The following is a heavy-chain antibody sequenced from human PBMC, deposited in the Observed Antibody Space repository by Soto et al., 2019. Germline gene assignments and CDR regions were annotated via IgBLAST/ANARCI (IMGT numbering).Heavy chain of an antibody. CDR2: LYYSGTT. CDR1: GASISSDYNY. Sequence: SETLSLTCSVSGASISSDYNYWAWVRQPPGKALEWIGSLYYSGTTHYNPSLKNRVTISVDWSKNQVSLRLTSVTAADTAVYSCVRLRTSFDIWGPGTLVTVS. CDR3: VRLRTSFDI. J-gene: IGHJ4*02. V-gene: IGHV4-39*01.